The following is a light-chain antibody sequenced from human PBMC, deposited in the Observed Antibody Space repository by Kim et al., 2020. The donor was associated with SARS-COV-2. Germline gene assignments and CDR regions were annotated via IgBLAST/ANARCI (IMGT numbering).Light chain of an antibody. J-gene: IGLJ2*01. CDR3: QAWDSITVV. V-gene: IGLV3-1*01. Sequence: SVSPGQTASITCAGDKLGDKYACWYQQKPGQSPVLVIYQDSKRPSGIPERFSGSNSGNTATLTISGTQAMDEADYYCQAWDSITVVFGGGTKLTVL. CDR2: QDS. CDR1: KLGDKY.